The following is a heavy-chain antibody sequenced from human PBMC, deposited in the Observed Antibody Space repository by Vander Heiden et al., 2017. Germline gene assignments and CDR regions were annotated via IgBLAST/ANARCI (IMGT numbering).Heavy chain of an antibody. V-gene: IGHV4-39*01. CDR2: LYYRGST. D-gene: IGHD1-26*01. Sequence: QLQVQESGPGLVKPSETLSLTCAVSGDSVSSSKNYWVWIRQPPGRGLEWIGSLYYRGSTYYNPSLQSRVTISVDTSKTQFSLRLSSVTAADAAVYYCGRHRPFGGSYYDDYWGQGALVTVSS. J-gene: IGHJ4*02. CDR1: GDSVSSSKNY. CDR3: GRHRPFGGSYYDDY.